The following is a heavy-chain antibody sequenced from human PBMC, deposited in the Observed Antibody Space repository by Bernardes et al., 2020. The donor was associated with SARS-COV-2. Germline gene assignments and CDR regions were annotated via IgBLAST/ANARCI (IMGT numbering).Heavy chain of an antibody. J-gene: IGHJ6*02. D-gene: IGHD4-17*01. CDR2: IIPILGIA. CDR3: ARARGIYGDYYYYGMDV. V-gene: IGHV1-69*04. CDR1: GGTFSSYA. Sequence: SVKVSCKASGGTFSSYAISWVRQAPGQGLEWMGRIIPILGIANYAQKFQGRVTITADKSTSTAYMELSSLRSEDMAVYYCARARGIYGDYYYYGMDVWGQGTTVTVSS.